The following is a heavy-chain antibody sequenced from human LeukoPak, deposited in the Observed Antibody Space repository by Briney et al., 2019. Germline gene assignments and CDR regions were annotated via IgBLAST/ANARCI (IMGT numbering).Heavy chain of an antibody. Sequence: SEILSLTCAVYGGSFSDYYWSWIRQPPGKGLEWIGEVDHSGSTNYNPSLKSRVTISVDTSKNQFSLKLSSVTAADTAVYYCARRPGWGYCSSTSCLKGYYMDVWGKGTTVTVSS. CDR2: VDHSGST. V-gene: IGHV4-34*01. D-gene: IGHD2-2*01. CDR1: GGSFSDYY. CDR3: ARRPGWGYCSSTSCLKGYYMDV. J-gene: IGHJ6*03.